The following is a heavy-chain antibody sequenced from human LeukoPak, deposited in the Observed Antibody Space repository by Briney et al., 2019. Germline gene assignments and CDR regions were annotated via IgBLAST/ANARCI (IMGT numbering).Heavy chain of an antibody. V-gene: IGHV5-51*01. CDR1: GYSFTCYW. CDR2: NYPGDSET. D-gene: IGHD3-22*01. CDR3: ARHRATYYYDSSGYYFDY. Sequence: GESLKISWKGSGYSFTCYWNGWGRPIPGKDLGLVGINYPGDSETRASPFFEGQITISADKTTCTAYLQRSSLEASDTVMYYCARHRATYYYDSSGYYFDYWGQGTLVTVSS. J-gene: IGHJ4*02.